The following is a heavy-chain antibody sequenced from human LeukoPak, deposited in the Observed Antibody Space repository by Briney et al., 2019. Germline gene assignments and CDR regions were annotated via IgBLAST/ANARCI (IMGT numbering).Heavy chain of an antibody. D-gene: IGHD2-15*01. CDR2: INHSGST. V-gene: IGHV4-34*01. J-gene: IGHJ4*02. CDR3: ARGDPSRYCSGGSCYSVQPSFDY. CDR1: GGSFSGYY. Sequence: SETLSLTCAVYGGSFSGYYWSWIRQPPGKGLEWIGEINHSGSTNYNPSLKSRVTISVDTSKNQFSLKLSSVTAADTAVYYCARGDPSRYCSGGSCYSVQPSFDYWGQGTQVTVSS.